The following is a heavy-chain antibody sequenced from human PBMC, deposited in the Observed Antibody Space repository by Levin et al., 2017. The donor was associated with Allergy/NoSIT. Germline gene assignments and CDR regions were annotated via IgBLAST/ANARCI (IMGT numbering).Heavy chain of an antibody. J-gene: IGHJ6*03. D-gene: IGHD6-13*01. CDR2: IYYSGST. Sequence: SETLSLTCTVSGGSISSYYWSWIRQPPGKGLEWIGYIYYSGSTNYNPSLKSRVTISVDTSKNQFSLKLSSVTAADTAVYYCARYSSSWTDYYYYYMDVWGKGTPVTVSS. CDR1: GGSISSYY. CDR3: ARYSSSWTDYYYYYMDV. V-gene: IGHV4-59*01.